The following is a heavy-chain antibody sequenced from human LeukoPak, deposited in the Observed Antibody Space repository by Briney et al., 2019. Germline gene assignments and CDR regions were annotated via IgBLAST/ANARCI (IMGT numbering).Heavy chain of an antibody. V-gene: IGHV4-59*08. J-gene: IGHJ4*02. CDR3: ARHQPAGTLDY. D-gene: IGHD6-19*01. CDR1: GGSMTSYY. Sequence: SETLSLTCTVSGGSMTSYYWSWIRQPPGKGLAWIGYIYYSGSTNYNPSLKSRVTVSVDTSKNQFSLKLSSVTAADTAVYYCARHQPAGTLDYWGQGTLVTVSS. CDR2: IYYSGST.